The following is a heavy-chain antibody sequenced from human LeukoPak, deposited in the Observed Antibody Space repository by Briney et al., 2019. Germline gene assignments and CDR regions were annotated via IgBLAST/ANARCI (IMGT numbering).Heavy chain of an antibody. V-gene: IGHV4-4*02. J-gene: IGHJ4*02. CDR1: GGSITTNTW. CDR2: TSHDGGA. CDR3: AKHGGRYFDS. Sequence: SETLSFTCAVSGGSITTNTWWSRVRQPPGKGLEWIGQTSHDGGADYTPSLKSRVTISVDKSKNQLSLKLNSVTAADSAVYYCAKHGGRYFDSWGQGTLVTVSS. D-gene: IGHD4-23*01.